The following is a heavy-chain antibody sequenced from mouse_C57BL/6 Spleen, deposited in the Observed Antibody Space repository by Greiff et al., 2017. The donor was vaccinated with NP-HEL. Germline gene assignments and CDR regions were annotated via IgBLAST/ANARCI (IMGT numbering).Heavy chain of an antibody. CDR1: GFNIKNTY. V-gene: IGHV14-3*01. J-gene: IGHJ1*03. CDR3: ARFHDGYYGYFDV. D-gene: IGHD2-3*01. Sequence: VQLKQSVAELVRPGASVKLSCTASGFNIKNTYMHWVKQRPEQGLEWIGRIDPANGNTKYAPKFQGKAPIPADTSSNTAYLQLSSLTSEDTAIYYCARFHDGYYGYFDVWGTGTTVTVSS. CDR2: IDPANGNT.